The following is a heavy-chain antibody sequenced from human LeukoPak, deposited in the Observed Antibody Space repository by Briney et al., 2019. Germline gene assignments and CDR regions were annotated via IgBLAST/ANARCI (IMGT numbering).Heavy chain of an antibody. CDR3: ARDHHRRLYDSQARDVFDI. CDR1: GFTFSSYS. V-gene: IGHV3-48*01. D-gene: IGHD3-22*01. CDR2: ITSSSSTI. Sequence: GGSLRLSCAASGFTFSSYSMNWVRQAPGKGLEWVSYITSSSSTIHYADSVKGRFTISRDNAKNSLYLQMHSLRAEDTAVYYRARDHHRRLYDSQARDVFDIWGQGTMVTVSS. J-gene: IGHJ3*02.